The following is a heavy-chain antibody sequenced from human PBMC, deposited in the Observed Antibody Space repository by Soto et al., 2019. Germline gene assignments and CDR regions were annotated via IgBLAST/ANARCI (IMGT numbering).Heavy chain of an antibody. Sequence: QMQLVQSGAEVKKPGSSVKVSCKASGGTFSSYAISWVRQAPGQGLEWMGGIIPIVGSANYAQKFQGRVTITADESTSTAYMELSSLRSEDTAVYYCARSQGSSTSLEIYYYYYYGMDVWGQGTTVTVSS. D-gene: IGHD2-2*01. J-gene: IGHJ6*02. CDR3: ARSQGSSTSLEIYYYYYYGMDV. V-gene: IGHV1-69*01. CDR2: IIPIVGSA. CDR1: GGTFSSYA.